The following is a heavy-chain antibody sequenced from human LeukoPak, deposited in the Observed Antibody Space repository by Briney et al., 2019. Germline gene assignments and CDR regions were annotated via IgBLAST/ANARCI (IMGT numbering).Heavy chain of an antibody. J-gene: IGHJ4*02. CDR1: GGSISSYY. Sequence: SETLSLTCTVSGGSISSYYWSWIRQPPGKGLEWIGYIYYSGSTNYNPSLKSRVTISVDTSKNQFSLKLSSVTAADTAVYYCARATSFLGATDYWGQGTLVTVSS. D-gene: IGHD1-26*01. CDR2: IYYSGST. CDR3: ARATSFLGATDY. V-gene: IGHV4-59*01.